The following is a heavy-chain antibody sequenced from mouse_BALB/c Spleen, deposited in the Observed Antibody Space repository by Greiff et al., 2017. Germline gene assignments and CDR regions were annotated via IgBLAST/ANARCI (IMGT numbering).Heavy chain of an antibody. CDR3: ASPYGNYGGFAY. V-gene: IGHV1S81*02. Sequence: VQLQQSGAELVKPGASVKLSCKASGYTFTSYWMHWVKQRPGQGLEWIGEINPSNGRTNYNEKFKSKATLTVDKSSSTAYMQLSSLTSEDSAVYYCASPYGNYGGFAYWGQGTLVTVSA. J-gene: IGHJ3*01. D-gene: IGHD2-10*02. CDR1: GYTFTSYW. CDR2: INPSNGRT.